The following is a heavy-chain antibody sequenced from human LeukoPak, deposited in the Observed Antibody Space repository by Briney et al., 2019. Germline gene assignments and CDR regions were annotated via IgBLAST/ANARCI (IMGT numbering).Heavy chain of an antibody. CDR2: IWYDGSNK. CDR1: GFTFSSYG. Sequence: GRSLRLSCAASGFTFSSYGTHWVRQAPGKGLEWVAVIWYDGSNKYYADSVKGRFTISRDNSKSTLYLQMNSLRAEDTAVYYCARDLIAVAGTLDYWGQGTLVTVSS. CDR3: ARDLIAVAGTLDY. J-gene: IGHJ4*02. V-gene: IGHV3-33*01. D-gene: IGHD6-19*01.